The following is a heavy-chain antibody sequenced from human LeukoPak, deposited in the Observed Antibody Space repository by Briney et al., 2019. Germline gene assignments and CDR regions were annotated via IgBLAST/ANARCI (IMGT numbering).Heavy chain of an antibody. J-gene: IGHJ4*02. CDR2: IRYDGSNK. CDR1: GFTFSSYG. CDR3: AKDRHTSLELRFLDY. D-gene: IGHD1-7*01. V-gene: IGHV3-30*02. Sequence: GGSLRLSCAASGFTFSSYGMHWVRQAPGKGLEWVAFIRYDGSNKYYADSVKGRFTISRDNSKNTLYLQMNSLRAEDTAVYYCAKDRHTSLELRFLDYWGQGTLVTVSS.